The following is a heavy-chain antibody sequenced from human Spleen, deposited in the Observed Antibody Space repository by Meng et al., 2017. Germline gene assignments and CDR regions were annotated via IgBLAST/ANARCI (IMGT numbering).Heavy chain of an antibody. CDR1: GYTFSGYN. J-gene: IGHJ4*02. CDR3: AGGMFYDSGSCGFVY. CDR2: INHHSGGT. D-gene: IGHD3-22*01. Sequence: VEEGGAGAALEKPGAILCVTCKASGYTFSGYNRRWVRQQPGEELVGMRRINHHSGGTNYTQKLKGRVTMTGDKSISKAYLELSWVTSDDTAVYYCAGGMFYDSGSCGFVYWGQGTLVTVSS. V-gene: IGHV1-2*06.